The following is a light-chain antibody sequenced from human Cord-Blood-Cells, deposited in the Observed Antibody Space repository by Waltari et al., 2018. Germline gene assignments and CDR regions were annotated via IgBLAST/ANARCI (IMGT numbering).Light chain of an antibody. CDR2: QDS. CDR1: IFGAKY. Sequence: SYYLTQPPSVSVSPGQTASITSSRGIFGAKYACWYQQKPGQSPVLVIYQDSKRPSGIPERFSGSNSGNTATLTISGTQAMDEADYYCQAWDSSTAVFGGGTKLTVL. CDR3: QAWDSSTAV. V-gene: IGLV3-1*01. J-gene: IGLJ2*01.